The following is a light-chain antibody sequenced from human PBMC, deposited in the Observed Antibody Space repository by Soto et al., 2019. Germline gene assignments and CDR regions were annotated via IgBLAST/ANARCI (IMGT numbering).Light chain of an antibody. CDR1: TSNIGTFY. CDR3: AAWDDNLNAYV. V-gene: IGLV1-47*02. Sequence: QSALTQPPSASSTPGQTVTISCSGSTSNIGTFYVYWYQHLPGTAPKLLIYLGDQRASGVSDRFSGSKSGTSASLAINGLRSDDEADYYCAAWDDNLNAYVSGSGTKLTVL. J-gene: IGLJ1*01. CDR2: LGD.